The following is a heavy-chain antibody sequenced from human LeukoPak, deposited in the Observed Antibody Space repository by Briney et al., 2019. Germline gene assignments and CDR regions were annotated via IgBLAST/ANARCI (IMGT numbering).Heavy chain of an antibody. CDR1: GYTFPDYF. J-gene: IGHJ5*02. D-gene: IGHD3-3*01. Sequence: GASVKVSCKASGYTFPDYFMHWVRQAPGQGLEWMGRINPNSGGTNYAQKFQGRVTMTRDSSISTAYMELSRLRSDDTAVYYCAREDYDFWSHKWLDPWGQGTLVTVSS. CDR2: INPNSGGT. V-gene: IGHV1-2*06. CDR3: AREDYDFWSHKWLDP.